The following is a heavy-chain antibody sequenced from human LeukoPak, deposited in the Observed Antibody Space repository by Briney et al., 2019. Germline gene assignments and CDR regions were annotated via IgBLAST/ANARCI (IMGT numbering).Heavy chain of an antibody. CDR3: ARVVAAAGFYYYYYMDV. D-gene: IGHD6-13*01. J-gene: IGHJ6*03. CDR2: ISSSSSYI. V-gene: IGHV3-21*01. CDR1: GFTFSSYS. Sequence: GGSLRLSCAASGFTFSSYSMNWVRQAPGEGLEWVSSISSSSSYIYYADSVKGRFTISRDNAKNSLYLQMNSLRAEDTAVYYCARVVAAAGFYYYYYMDVWGKGTTVTVSS.